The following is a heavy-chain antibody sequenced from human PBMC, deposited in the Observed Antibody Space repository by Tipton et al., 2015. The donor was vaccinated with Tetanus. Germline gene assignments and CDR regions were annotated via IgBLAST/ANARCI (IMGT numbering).Heavy chain of an antibody. V-gene: IGHV3-23*01. Sequence: SLRLSCVASGFTFDSYAMTWVRQAPGKGLEWVSAITSSSDRTYYADSVKGRFTISRDNSKNTLYLQMNSLRAVDTAVYYCAKDPGYYSLDLWGQGTLVTVSS. D-gene: IGHD3-10*01. J-gene: IGHJ5*02. CDR1: GFTFDSYA. CDR2: ITSSSDRT. CDR3: AKDPGYYSLDL.